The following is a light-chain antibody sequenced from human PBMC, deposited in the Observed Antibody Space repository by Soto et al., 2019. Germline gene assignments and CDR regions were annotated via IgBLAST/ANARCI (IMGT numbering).Light chain of an antibody. Sequence: QSALTQPASVSGSPGQSITISCTGTSSDVGAYNFVYWHQQHPGKAPKLMISNVYDRPSGISDRFSGSKSGNTASLTISGLQGEDEADYYCSAYTVSRTYVFGTGTKLTVL. J-gene: IGLJ1*01. CDR3: SAYTVSRTYV. CDR1: SSDVGAYNF. CDR2: NVY. V-gene: IGLV2-14*03.